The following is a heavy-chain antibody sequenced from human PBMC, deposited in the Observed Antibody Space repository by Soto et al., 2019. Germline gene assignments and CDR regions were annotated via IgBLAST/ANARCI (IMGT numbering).Heavy chain of an antibody. CDR2: ISGSGDST. Sequence: EVRLLESGGGLVQPGGSLRLSCAASGFTFSSYAMRWVRQAPVKGLEWVSAISGSGDSTYYADSVKGRFAISRDNSKNALYLQITGLRAEDSGVYYCARGCSGCCYDYWGQGTLVTVSS. CDR1: GFTFSSYA. V-gene: IGHV3-23*01. D-gene: IGHD1-26*01. J-gene: IGHJ4*02. CDR3: ARGCSGCCYDY.